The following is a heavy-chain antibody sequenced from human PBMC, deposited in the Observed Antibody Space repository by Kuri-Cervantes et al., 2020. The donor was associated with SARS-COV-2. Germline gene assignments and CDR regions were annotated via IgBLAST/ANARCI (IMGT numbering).Heavy chain of an antibody. CDR3: ARDNYCSGGSCYSYYYGMDV. J-gene: IGHJ6*02. Sequence: GESLKISCAASGFTFNTCAMHWVRQAPGKGLEWVTMISSDGRNKNYADSVKGRFTISRDNSKNTLYLQMNSLRAEDTAVYYCARDNYCSGGSCYSYYYGMDVWGQGTTVTVSS. CDR1: GFTFNTCA. D-gene: IGHD2-15*01. V-gene: IGHV3-30*04. CDR2: ISSDGRNK.